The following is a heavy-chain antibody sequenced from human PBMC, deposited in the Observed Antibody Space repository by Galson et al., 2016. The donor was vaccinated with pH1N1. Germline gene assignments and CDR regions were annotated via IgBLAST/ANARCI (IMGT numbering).Heavy chain of an antibody. J-gene: IGHJ4*02. CDR2: INPDSGDT. CDR1: GFTFTDKY. Sequence: VKVSCKASGFTFTDKYLHWVRHAPGQGLEWMGRINPDSGDTRYTQKFQGRVTMTSDTSVTTAYMELTSVTYDDTAVYFCATSVEGSGSYYFDYWGQGTLVTISS. V-gene: IGHV1-2*06. CDR3: ATSVEGSGSYYFDY. D-gene: IGHD3-22*01.